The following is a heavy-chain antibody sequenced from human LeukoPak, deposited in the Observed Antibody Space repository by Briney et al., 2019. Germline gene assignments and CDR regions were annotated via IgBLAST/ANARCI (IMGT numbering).Heavy chain of an antibody. V-gene: IGHV4-61*02. J-gene: IGHJ6*03. CDR2: IYTTGST. D-gene: IGHD6-19*01. CDR3: AREAGIAVCDTLYYYMDV. Sequence: PSQTLSLTCTVSGASVSRGTFYWSWIRQPAGKGLEWIGRIYTTGSTNYNPSLSNRIAISVDTSNNHFSLKLSSVTAADTAVYFCAREAGIAVCDTLYYYMDVWGEGSTVTDCS. CDR1: GASVSRGTFY.